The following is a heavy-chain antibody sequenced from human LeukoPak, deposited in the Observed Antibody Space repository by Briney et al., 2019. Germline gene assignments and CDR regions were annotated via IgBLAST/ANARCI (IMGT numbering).Heavy chain of an antibody. V-gene: IGHV3-9*01. Sequence: GGSLRLSCAASGFTFDDYAMHWVRQAPGKGLEWVSGISWNSGSIGYADSVKGRFTISRDNSKNTLYLQMNSLRVEDTALYYCARDQYHYWGQGTLVTVSA. D-gene: IGHD2-2*01. CDR1: GFTFDDYA. J-gene: IGHJ4*02. CDR2: ISWNSGSI. CDR3: ARDQYHY.